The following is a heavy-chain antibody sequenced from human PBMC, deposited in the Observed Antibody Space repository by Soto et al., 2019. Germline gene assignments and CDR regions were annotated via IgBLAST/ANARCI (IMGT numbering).Heavy chain of an antibody. Sequence: SETLSLTCTVSGGSISSGDYYWSWIRQPPGKGLEWIGYIYYSGSTYYNPSLKGRVTISVDTSKNQFSLKLSSVTAADTAVYYCARDTRDDYGDYFDYWGQGTLVTVSS. J-gene: IGHJ4*02. CDR3: ARDTRDDYGDYFDY. V-gene: IGHV4-30-4*01. CDR2: IYYSGST. D-gene: IGHD4-17*01. CDR1: GGSISSGDYY.